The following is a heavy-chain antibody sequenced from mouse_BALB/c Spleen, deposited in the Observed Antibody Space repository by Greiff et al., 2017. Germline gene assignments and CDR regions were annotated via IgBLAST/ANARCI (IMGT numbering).Heavy chain of an antibody. J-gene: IGHJ3*01. Sequence: EVQLQQSGPELVKPGASVKISCKASGYTFTDYNMHWVKQSHGKSLEWIGYIYPYNGGTGYNQKVKSKATLTVDNSSSTAYMELRSLTSEDSAVYYCASLGYGGFAYWGQGTLVTVSA. CDR1: GYTFTDYN. CDR3: ASLGYGGFAY. V-gene: IGHV1S29*02. D-gene: IGHD1-1*01. CDR2: IYPYNGGT.